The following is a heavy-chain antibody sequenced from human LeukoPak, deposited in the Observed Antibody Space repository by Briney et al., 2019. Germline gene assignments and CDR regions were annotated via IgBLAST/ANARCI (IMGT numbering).Heavy chain of an antibody. V-gene: IGHV1-69*13. CDR1: GGTFSSYA. D-gene: IGHD6-13*01. CDR3: ARDPNIAAAGTAYYYYYGMDV. Sequence: SVKVSCKAPGGTFSSYAISWVRQAPGQGLEWMGGIIPIFGTANYAQKFQGRVTITADESTSTAYMELSSLRSEDTAVYYCARDPNIAAAGTAYYYYYGMDVWGQGTTVTVSS. J-gene: IGHJ6*02. CDR2: IIPIFGTA.